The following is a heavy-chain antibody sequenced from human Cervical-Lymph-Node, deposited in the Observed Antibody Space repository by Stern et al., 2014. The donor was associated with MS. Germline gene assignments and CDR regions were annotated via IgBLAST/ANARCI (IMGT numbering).Heavy chain of an antibody. CDR3: ARRAYGDFSFDY. V-gene: IGHV3-11*01. J-gene: IGHJ4*02. Sequence: VQLVESGGGLVEPGGSLRLSCAATGFTFSDYYMSWIRQAPGTGLAWVSYISSTGGTISYGDAVKGRFTVSRDNAKNSLYLQMSSLRAEDTAVYYCARRAYGDFSFDYWGQGTLLTVSS. CDR2: ISSTGGTI. CDR1: GFTFSDYY. D-gene: IGHD4-17*01.